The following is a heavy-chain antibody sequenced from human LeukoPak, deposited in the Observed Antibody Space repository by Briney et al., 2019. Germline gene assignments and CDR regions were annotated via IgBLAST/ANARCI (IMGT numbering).Heavy chain of an antibody. CDR3: ARAWLDYYYYYMDV. CDR2: IYYSGST. D-gene: IGHD6-19*01. Sequence: SETLSLTCTVSGGSISSYYWSWIRQPPGKGLEWIGYIYYSGSTNYNPSLKSRVTISVDTSKNQFSLKLSSVTAADTAVYYCARAWLDYYYYYMDVWGKGTTVTVSS. CDR1: GGSISSYY. V-gene: IGHV4-59*01. J-gene: IGHJ6*03.